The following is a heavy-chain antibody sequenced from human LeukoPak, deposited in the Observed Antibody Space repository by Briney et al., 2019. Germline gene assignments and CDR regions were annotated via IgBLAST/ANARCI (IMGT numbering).Heavy chain of an antibody. CDR3: ARAHYYDSSGYYHDAFDI. Sequence: SVKASCKASGYTFSSYAISWVRQAPGQGLEWMGRIIPIFGTANYAQKFQGRVTITTDESTSTAYMELSSLRSEDTAVYYCARAHYYDSSGYYHDAFDIWGQGTMVTVSS. J-gene: IGHJ3*02. V-gene: IGHV1-69*05. D-gene: IGHD3-22*01. CDR1: GYTFSSYA. CDR2: IIPIFGTA.